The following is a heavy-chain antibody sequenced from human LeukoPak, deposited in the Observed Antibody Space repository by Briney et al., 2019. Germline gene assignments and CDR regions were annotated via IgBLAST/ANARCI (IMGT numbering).Heavy chain of an antibody. CDR2: ISGSGGST. Sequence: GGSLRLSCAASGFTFSSYAMSWVRQAPGKGLEWVSAISGSGGSTYYADSVKGRFTTSRDNSKNTLYLQMNSLRAEDTAVYYCATQPDFWSGYSDDYWGQGTLVTVSS. J-gene: IGHJ4*02. D-gene: IGHD3-3*01. V-gene: IGHV3-23*01. CDR3: ATQPDFWSGYSDDY. CDR1: GFTFSSYA.